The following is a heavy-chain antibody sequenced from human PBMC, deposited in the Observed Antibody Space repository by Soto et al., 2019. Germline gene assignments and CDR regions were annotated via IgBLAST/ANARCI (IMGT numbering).Heavy chain of an antibody. V-gene: IGHV1-58*01. J-gene: IGHJ5*02. D-gene: IGHD3-22*01. CDR3: AATMIGQRWCDP. CDR1: GFTFTSSA. Sequence: AVKVSCKSSGFTFTSSAVQWVRQARGQRLEWIGWIVVGSGNTNYAQKFQERVTITRDMSTSTAYMELSSLRSEDTAVYYCAATMIGQRWCDPWSQGTRVTVSS. CDR2: IVVGSGNT.